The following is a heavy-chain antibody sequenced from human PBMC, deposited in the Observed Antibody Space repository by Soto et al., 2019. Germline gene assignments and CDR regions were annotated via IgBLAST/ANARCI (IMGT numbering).Heavy chain of an antibody. D-gene: IGHD5-12*01. J-gene: IGHJ4*02. Sequence: SVNVSCKASGDTFSSYTISLVRQAPGQGLEWMGRIIPILGIANYAQKFQGRVTITADKSTSTAYMELSSLRSEDTAVYYCARSYSGYEYYFDYWGQGTLVTVSS. CDR2: IIPILGIA. CDR3: ARSYSGYEYYFDY. CDR1: GDTFSSYT. V-gene: IGHV1-69*02.